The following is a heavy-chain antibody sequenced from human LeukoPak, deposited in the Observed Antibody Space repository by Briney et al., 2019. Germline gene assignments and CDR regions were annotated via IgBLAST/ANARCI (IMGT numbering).Heavy chain of an antibody. V-gene: IGHV5-51*01. CDR3: AGRPYDSSGYYRDDAFDI. CDR2: IYPGDSDT. J-gene: IGHJ3*02. Sequence: GESLKISCKGSGYSFPSYWIGWVRQMPGKGLEWMGIIYPGDSDTRYSPSFQGQVTISVDKSISTAYLQWSSLKASDTAMYYCAGRPYDSSGYYRDDAFDIWGQGTMVTVSS. D-gene: IGHD3-22*01. CDR1: GYSFPSYW.